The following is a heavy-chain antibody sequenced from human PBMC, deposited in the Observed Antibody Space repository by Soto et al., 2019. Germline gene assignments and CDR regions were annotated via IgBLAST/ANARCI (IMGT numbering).Heavy chain of an antibody. Sequence: EVQLLESGGGLVQPGGSLRLSCAACGFTFSSYAMSWVRQAPGKGLEWVSAISGSGGSTYYADSVKGRFTISRDNSKDPLYLQMNSRRAEDTAVYYCAKDVLAVAGTGWFDPWGQGTLVTVSS. CDR1: GFTFSSYA. J-gene: IGHJ5*02. CDR2: ISGSGGST. D-gene: IGHD6-19*01. CDR3: AKDVLAVAGTGWFDP. V-gene: IGHV3-23*01.